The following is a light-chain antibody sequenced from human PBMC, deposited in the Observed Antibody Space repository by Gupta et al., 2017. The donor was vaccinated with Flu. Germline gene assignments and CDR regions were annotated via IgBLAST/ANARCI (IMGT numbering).Light chain of an antibody. CDR2: EVS. CDR3: ASYAGSNSWV. J-gene: IGLJ2*01. CDR1: SSDVVGFNY. V-gene: IGLV2-8*01. Sequence: TSSDVVGFNYVSWYQQHPGKAPKLMIYEVSKRPSGVPDRFSGSKSGNTASLTVSGLQADDEADFYCASYAGSNSWVFGGGTKLTVL.